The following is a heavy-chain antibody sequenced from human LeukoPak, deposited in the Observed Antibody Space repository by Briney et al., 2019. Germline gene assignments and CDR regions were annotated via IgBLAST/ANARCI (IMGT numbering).Heavy chain of an antibody. J-gene: IGHJ6*04. CDR1: GFTFSSYE. V-gene: IGHV3-48*03. CDR3: ARARTGDLDV. Sequence: GGSLRLSCAASGFTFSSYEMNWVRQAPGKGLEWVSYISSSGSTIYYADSVKGRFTISRDNAKNSLYLQMNSLRAEDTAVYYCARARTGDLDVWGKGTTVTVSS. CDR2: ISSSGSTI. D-gene: IGHD7-27*01.